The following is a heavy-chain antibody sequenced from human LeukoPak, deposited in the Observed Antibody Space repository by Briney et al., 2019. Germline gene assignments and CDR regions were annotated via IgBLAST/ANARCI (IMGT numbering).Heavy chain of an antibody. V-gene: IGHV4-39*07. CDR1: GGSISSYY. CDR3: ASTLYDVLTGYRFDY. Sequence: SETLSLTCTVSGGSISSYYWGWIRQPPGKGLEWIGSIYYSGSTYYNPSLKSRVTIPVDTSKNQFSLKLSSVTAADTAVYYCASTLYDVLTGYRFDYWGQGTLVTVSS. D-gene: IGHD3-9*01. CDR2: IYYSGST. J-gene: IGHJ4*02.